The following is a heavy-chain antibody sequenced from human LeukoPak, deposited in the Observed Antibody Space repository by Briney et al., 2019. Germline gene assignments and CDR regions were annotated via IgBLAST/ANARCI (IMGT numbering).Heavy chain of an antibody. J-gene: IGHJ4*02. CDR1: GGSISSYY. CDR2: IYYSGST. D-gene: IGHD3-10*01. CDR3: ARETRGVNDY. Sequence: PSETLSLTCTVSGGSISSYYWSWIRQPPGKGLEWIGYIYYSGSTNYNPSLKSRVTISVDTSKNQFSLKLSSVTAADTAVYYCARETRGVNDYWGRGTLVTVSS. V-gene: IGHV4-59*01.